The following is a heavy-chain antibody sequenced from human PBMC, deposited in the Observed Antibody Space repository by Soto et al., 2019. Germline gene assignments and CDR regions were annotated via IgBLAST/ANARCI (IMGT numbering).Heavy chain of an antibody. CDR2: IIPIFGTT. CDR1: GGTFSSYA. J-gene: IGHJ3*02. D-gene: IGHD6-13*01. CDR3: ARLRPYAAAAPGPAVDI. Sequence: QVQLVQSGAEVKKPGSSVKVSCKASGGTFSSYAISWVRQAPGQGLEWMGGIIPIFGTTNYAQKFQGRVTITANESTSTAYMELSSLRSEDTAVYYCARLRPYAAAAPGPAVDIWGQGTMVTVSS. V-gene: IGHV1-69*12.